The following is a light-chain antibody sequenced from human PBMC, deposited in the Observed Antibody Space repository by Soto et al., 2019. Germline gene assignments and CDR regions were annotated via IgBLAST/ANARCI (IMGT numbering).Light chain of an antibody. CDR1: QRITTY. CDR2: TAA. J-gene: IGKJ2*01. CDR3: QQSYSTPYT. Sequence: IHMTQSPSSLSASVGDRVTITCRASQRITTYLNWYQQKPGKAPKLLISTAATLQGGVPSRFSGSGSGTDFTLTITTLQPEDFATYFCQQSYSTPYTFRQGTKLEIK. V-gene: IGKV1-39*01.